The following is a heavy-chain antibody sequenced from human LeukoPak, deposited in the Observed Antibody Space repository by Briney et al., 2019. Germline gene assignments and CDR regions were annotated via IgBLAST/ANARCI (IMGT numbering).Heavy chain of an antibody. Sequence: PSQTLSLTCTVSGGSISSGDYYWSWIRQPPGKGLEWIGYIYYSGSTYYNPSLKSRVTISVDTSKNQFSLKLSSVTAADTAVYYCARNYGEIDAFDIWGQGTMVTVSS. J-gene: IGHJ3*02. CDR3: ARNYGEIDAFDI. CDR1: GGSISSGDYY. D-gene: IGHD4-17*01. CDR2: IYYSGST. V-gene: IGHV4-30-4*08.